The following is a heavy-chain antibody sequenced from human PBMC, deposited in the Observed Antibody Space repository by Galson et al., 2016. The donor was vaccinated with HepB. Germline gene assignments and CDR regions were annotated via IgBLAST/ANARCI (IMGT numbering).Heavy chain of an antibody. CDR2: ITSISDGGSA. Sequence: SLRLSCAVSGFTFNNAGMNWVRQAPGKGLEWVARITSISDGGSADSATPGKARFSISRDDSKNTLFLRLNSLKAEDTGVYYCSTVVGHTRNDYVDSWGQGTLVTVSS. CDR3: STVVGHTRNDYVDS. J-gene: IGHJ4*02. V-gene: IGHV3-15*01. CDR1: GFTFNNAG. D-gene: IGHD1-1*01.